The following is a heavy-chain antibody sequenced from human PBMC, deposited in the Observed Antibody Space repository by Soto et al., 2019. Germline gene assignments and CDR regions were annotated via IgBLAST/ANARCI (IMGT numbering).Heavy chain of an antibody. CDR1: GGTFSSYA. Sequence: SVKVSCKASGGTFSSYAISWVRQAPGQGLEWMGGVIPIFGTANYAQKFQGRVTITADESTSTAYMELSSLRSEDTAVYYCASGRRGNLRKTYYFDYWGQGTLVTVSS. D-gene: IGHD3-16*01. CDR2: VIPIFGTA. CDR3: ASGRRGNLRKTYYFDY. J-gene: IGHJ4*02. V-gene: IGHV1-69*13.